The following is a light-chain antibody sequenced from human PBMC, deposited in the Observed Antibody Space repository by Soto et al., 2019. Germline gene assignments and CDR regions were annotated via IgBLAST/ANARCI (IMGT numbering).Light chain of an antibody. Sequence: ILMTQSPATLSVSPGEGATLSCRASRSVNSNLAWYQQKPGQAPRLLIYGASIRATGIPARFSGSGSGTDFTLTISSLQSEDFAVYYCQQYNNWWTFGQGTKVEIK. J-gene: IGKJ1*01. CDR1: RSVNSN. CDR3: QQYNNWWT. V-gene: IGKV3-15*01. CDR2: GAS.